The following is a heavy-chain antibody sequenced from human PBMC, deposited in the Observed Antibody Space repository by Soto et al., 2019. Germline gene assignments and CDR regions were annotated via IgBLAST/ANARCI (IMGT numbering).Heavy chain of an antibody. CDR2: IYYSGST. V-gene: IGHV4-30-4*01. CDR3: ARVRGALYYDFWSGRNWFDP. J-gene: IGHJ5*02. CDR1: GGSISSGDYY. D-gene: IGHD3-3*01. Sequence: PSETLSLTCTVSGGSISSGDYYWSWIRQPTEKGLEWIGYIYYSGSTYYNPSLKSRVTISVDTSKNQFSLKLSSVTAADTAVYYCARVRGALYYDFWSGRNWFDPWGQGTLVTVSS.